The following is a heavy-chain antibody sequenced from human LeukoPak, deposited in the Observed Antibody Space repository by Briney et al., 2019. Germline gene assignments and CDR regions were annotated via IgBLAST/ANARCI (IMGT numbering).Heavy chain of an antibody. D-gene: IGHD4-17*01. CDR2: ISSSSSTI. V-gene: IGHV3-11*01. J-gene: IGHJ4*02. CDR3: ARDSDGDYTPLNFDY. Sequence: GGSLRLSCAASGFTFSGYYMTWIRQAPGKGLEWLSHISSSSSTIDYADSVKGRFTISRDNAKNSLFLQMNNLRAEDTAVYYCARDSDGDYTPLNFDYWGQGTLVTVFS. CDR1: GFTFSGYY.